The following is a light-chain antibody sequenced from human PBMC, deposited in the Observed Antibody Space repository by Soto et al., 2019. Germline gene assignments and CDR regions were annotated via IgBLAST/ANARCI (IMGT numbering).Light chain of an antibody. V-gene: IGKV3-20*01. CDR1: QSVNNDY. CDR3: QQYGTSPLT. Sequence: ALTQSLGTLSLSPGERATLSCRASQSVNNDYLAWYQQRPGLAPRLLIFGASGRATGIPDRFSGGGSGTDFTLTISRLEPEDFAIYYCQQYGTSPLTFGGGTKVDIK. CDR2: GAS. J-gene: IGKJ4*01.